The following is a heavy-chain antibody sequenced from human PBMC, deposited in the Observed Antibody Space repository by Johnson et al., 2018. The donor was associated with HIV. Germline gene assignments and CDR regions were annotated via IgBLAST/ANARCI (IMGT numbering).Heavy chain of an antibody. CDR3: TTARNLLGSSSGWTGCWACDI. CDR1: GFTFSSYA. CDR2: IKSKTDGGTT. Sequence: VQLVESGGGLVQPGGSLRLSCAASGFTFSSYAMSWVRQAPGKGLEWVGRIKSKTDGGTTDYAAPVKGRFTISRDDSKNTLYLQMNRLKTEDTAVYYCTTARNLLGSSSGWTGCWACDIWGQGTMVTVSS. J-gene: IGHJ3*02. V-gene: IGHV3-15*01. D-gene: IGHD6-19*01.